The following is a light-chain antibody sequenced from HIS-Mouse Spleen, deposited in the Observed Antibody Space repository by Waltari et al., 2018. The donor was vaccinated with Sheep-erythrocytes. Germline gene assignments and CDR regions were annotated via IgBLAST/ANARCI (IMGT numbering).Light chain of an antibody. CDR1: SSDVGVYNY. CDR3: SSYAGSNNWV. CDR2: EVS. J-gene: IGLJ3*02. Sequence: QSALTQPPSASGSPGQPVPISCTGTSSDVGVYNYVPWYQQHPGKAPKLMIYEVSKRPSGVPDRFSGSKSGNTASLTVSGLQAEDEADYYCSSYAGSNNWVFGGGTKLTVL. V-gene: IGLV2-8*01.